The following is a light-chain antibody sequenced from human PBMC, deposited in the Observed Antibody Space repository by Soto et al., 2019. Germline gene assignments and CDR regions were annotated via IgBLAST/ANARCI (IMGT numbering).Light chain of an antibody. J-gene: IGLJ1*01. V-gene: IGLV2-8*01. Sequence: QSVLTQPPSASGSPGQSVTISCTGTKNDIGVYDFVSWYQHHPGKAPRLIIYEVVQRPSGVPDRFSGSKSGNTASLTVSGLQAADAADSFCTSYAGSKTYVFGSGT. CDR3: TSYAGSKTYV. CDR1: KNDIGVYDF. CDR2: EVV.